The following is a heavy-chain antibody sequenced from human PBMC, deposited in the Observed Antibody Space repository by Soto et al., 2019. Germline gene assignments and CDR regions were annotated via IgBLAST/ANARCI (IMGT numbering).Heavy chain of an antibody. CDR3: ARVDSSGYQPFDY. J-gene: IGHJ4*02. V-gene: IGHV4-30-4*01. CDR1: GGSISSGDYY. D-gene: IGHD3-22*01. CDR2: IYYSGST. Sequence: PSETLSLSCTVCGGSISSGDYYWSWIRQPPGKGLEWIGYIYYSGSTYYNPSLKSRVTISVDTSKNQFSLKLSSVTAADTAVYYCARVDSSGYQPFDYGGQEPLVTVSS.